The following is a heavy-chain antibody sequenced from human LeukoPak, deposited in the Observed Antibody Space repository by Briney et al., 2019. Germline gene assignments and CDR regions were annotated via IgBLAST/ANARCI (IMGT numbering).Heavy chain of an antibody. D-gene: IGHD6-19*01. Sequence: PSVSVSSTASGYTFTTYGISWVRQAPGQGLEWMGWISAYNGNTNYAQKLQGRVTMTTDTSTTTAYMELRSLRSDDTAVYYCARGSSGWPDRWFDHWGQGTLVTVSS. V-gene: IGHV1-18*01. CDR2: ISAYNGNT. CDR3: ARGSSGWPDRWFDH. CDR1: GYTFTTYG. J-gene: IGHJ5*02.